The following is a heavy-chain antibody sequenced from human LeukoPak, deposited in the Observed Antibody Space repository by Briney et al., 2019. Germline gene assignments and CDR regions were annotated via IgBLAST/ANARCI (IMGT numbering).Heavy chain of an antibody. CDR2: IRSKAYGGTT. D-gene: IGHD6-25*01. Sequence: GGSLRLSCTASGFTFGDYAMSWVRQAPGKGLEWVGFIRSKAYGGTTEYAASVEGRFTISRDDSKSIAYLQMNSLKTEDTAVYYCTRDGSDTSYWGQGTLVTVSS. V-gene: IGHV3-49*04. CDR3: TRDGSDTSY. J-gene: IGHJ4*02. CDR1: GFTFGDYA.